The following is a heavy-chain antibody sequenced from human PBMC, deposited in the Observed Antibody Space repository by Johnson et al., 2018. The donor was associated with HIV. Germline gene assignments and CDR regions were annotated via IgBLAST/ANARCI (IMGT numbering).Heavy chain of an antibody. CDR3: ANLGDYSGNNGFDI. CDR2: VPDDGDNK. D-gene: IGHD4-11*01. Sequence: VQLVESGGGLVKPGGSLRLSCATSGFTFSNYAMHWVRQAPGKGLEWVAVVPDDGDNKYYADSVKGRFTISRDNSKNAMYLQMNSLRTEDTAVYYCANLGDYSGNNGFDIWGQGTMVTVSS. J-gene: IGHJ3*02. CDR1: GFTFSNYA. V-gene: IGHV3-30-3*01.